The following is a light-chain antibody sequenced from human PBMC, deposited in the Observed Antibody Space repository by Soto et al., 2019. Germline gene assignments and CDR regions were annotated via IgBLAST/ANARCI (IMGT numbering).Light chain of an antibody. Sequence: EIVMTQSPATLSVSPGESVTLSCRASQSVASNLAWYKQRPGQAPSLLILGASTRAPGIPGRFSGSGSGTDFTLTISSLQSEDFAVYHCQHYNNWPITFGQGTQLEIQ. V-gene: IGKV3-15*01. CDR2: GAS. CDR1: QSVASN. J-gene: IGKJ5*01. CDR3: QHYNNWPIT.